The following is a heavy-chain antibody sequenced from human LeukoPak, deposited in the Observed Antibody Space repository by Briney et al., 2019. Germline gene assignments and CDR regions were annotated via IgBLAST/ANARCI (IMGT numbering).Heavy chain of an antibody. V-gene: IGHV3-30-3*01. D-gene: IGHD3-3*01. CDR2: ISYDGTTK. CDR3: ARERAYFDFWSGPAY. Sequence: GMSLRLSCAVSEVNFRHYAIHWVRQAPGKGLEWVAVISYDGTTKHYADSVKGRLTLSRDSSKNTVFLQMNSLRLEDTAVYYCARERAYFDFWSGPAYWGQGALVTVSS. CDR1: EVNFRHYA. J-gene: IGHJ4*02.